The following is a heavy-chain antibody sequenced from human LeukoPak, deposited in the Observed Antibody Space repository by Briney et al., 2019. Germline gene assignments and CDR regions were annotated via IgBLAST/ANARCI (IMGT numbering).Heavy chain of an antibody. CDR1: GFTFSSYG. CDR3: AKGYSGYLDF. J-gene: IGHJ4*02. Sequence: GSLRLSCAASGFTFSSYGMHWVRQAPGKGLEWVAVIWYDGSNKYYADSVKGRFTISRDNSKNTLYLQMNNLRAEDTAVYFCAKGYSGYLDFWGQGTLVTVSS. D-gene: IGHD3-22*01. CDR2: IWYDGSNK. V-gene: IGHV3-30*02.